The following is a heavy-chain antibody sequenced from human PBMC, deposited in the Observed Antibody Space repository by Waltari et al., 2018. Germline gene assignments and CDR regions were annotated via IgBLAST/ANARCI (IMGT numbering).Heavy chain of an antibody. J-gene: IGHJ4*02. D-gene: IGHD1-26*01. CDR3: AKDIGSSNDY. CDR2: SSWNSGSI. CDR1: GFTFDDYA. Sequence: EVQLVESGGGLVQPGRSLRLSCAASGFTFDDYAMHWVRQAPGTGLEWVSGSSWNSGSIGYADSVKCRFTISRDNAKNSMYLQMNSLRAEDTALYYCAKDIGSSNDYWGQGTLVTVSS. V-gene: IGHV3-9*01.